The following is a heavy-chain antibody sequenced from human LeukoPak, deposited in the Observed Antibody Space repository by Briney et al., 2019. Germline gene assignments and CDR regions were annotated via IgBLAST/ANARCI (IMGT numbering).Heavy chain of an antibody. CDR3: ARDLGTGDNWFDP. V-gene: IGHV3-21*01. CDR1: GSTFSSYS. Sequence: PGGSLRLSCAASGSTFSSYSMNWVRQAPGKGLEWVSSISSSSSYIYYADSVKGRFTISRDNAKNSLYLQMNSLRAEDTAVYYCARDLGTGDNWFDPWGQGTLVTVSS. J-gene: IGHJ5*02. CDR2: ISSSSSYI. D-gene: IGHD3-16*01.